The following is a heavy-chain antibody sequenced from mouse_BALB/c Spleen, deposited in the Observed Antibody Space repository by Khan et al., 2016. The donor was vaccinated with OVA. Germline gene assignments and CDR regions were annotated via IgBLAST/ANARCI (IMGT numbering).Heavy chain of an antibody. J-gene: IGHJ3*01. CDR2: VSTGGSYT. CDR3: TRLAYYYDSEGFAY. CDR1: GFTFSTYG. Sequence: EVKLVESGGDLVKPGGSLKLSCAASGFTFSTYGMSWVRQTPDKRLEWVATVSTGGSYTYYPDSVKGRFTISRDNAKNTLYLQMRGLTSEDTAMFYCTRLAYYYDSEGFAYWGQGTLVTVSA. D-gene: IGHD1-1*01. V-gene: IGHV5-6*02.